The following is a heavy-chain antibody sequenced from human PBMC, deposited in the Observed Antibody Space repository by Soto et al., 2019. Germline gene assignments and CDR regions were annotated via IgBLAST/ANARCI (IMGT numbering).Heavy chain of an antibody. CDR2: VSGSGGST. J-gene: IGHJ1*01. Sequence: GALRLSCAASGFTFSSDAMSWIRHAPGKGLEWGAAVSGSGGSTYYADSVKGRFTISRDNSKNTLYLQMNSLRAEDTAVYYCAKQDYGDSVVYWGQGT. V-gene: IGHV3-23*01. CDR3: AKQDYGDSVVY. CDR1: GFTFSSDA. D-gene: IGHD4-17*01.